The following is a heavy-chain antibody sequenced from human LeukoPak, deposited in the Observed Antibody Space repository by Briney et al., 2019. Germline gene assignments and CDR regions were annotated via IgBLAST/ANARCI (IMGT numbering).Heavy chain of an antibody. CDR2: IWADGAP. J-gene: IGHJ6*02. V-gene: IGHV4-61*02. CDR1: GGSISSGNYY. Sequence: SETLSLTCTVSGGSISSGNYYWSWIRQPAGKGLEWIGRIWADGAPTYNPSLKSRVTISVDTSKNQFSLKLSSVTAADTAVYYCARDYYYGMDVWGQGTTVTVSS. CDR3: ARDYYYGMDV.